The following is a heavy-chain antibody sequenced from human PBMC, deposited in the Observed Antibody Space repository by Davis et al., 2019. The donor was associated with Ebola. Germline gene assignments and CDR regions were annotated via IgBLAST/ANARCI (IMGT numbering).Heavy chain of an antibody. J-gene: IGHJ4*02. CDR1: GYTFTGYY. CDR2: INPNSGGT. V-gene: IGHV1-2*02. Sequence: ASVKVSCKASGYTFTGYYMHWVRQAPGQGLEWMGWINPNSGGTNYAQKFQGRVTMTRDTSISTAYMELSRLRSDDTAVYYCAGQYSSGWYGAEGFIDYWGQGTLVTVSS. CDR3: AGQYSSGWYGAEGFIDY. D-gene: IGHD6-19*01.